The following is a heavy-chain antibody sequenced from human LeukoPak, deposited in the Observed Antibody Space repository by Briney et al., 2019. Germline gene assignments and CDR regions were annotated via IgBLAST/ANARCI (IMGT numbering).Heavy chain of an antibody. CDR2: IRYDGSNK. CDR3: AKGHYYNILTGYSVRRGLDY. D-gene: IGHD3-9*01. J-gene: IGHJ4*02. Sequence: GGSLRPSCAASAFTFSTYGVNWVRQAPDKGLEWVAFIRYDGSNKYHADSVKGRFTISRDNSKNTLYLQMNSLRAEDTAVYYCAKGHYYNILTGYSVRRGLDYWGQGTLVTVSS. V-gene: IGHV3-30*02. CDR1: AFTFSTYG.